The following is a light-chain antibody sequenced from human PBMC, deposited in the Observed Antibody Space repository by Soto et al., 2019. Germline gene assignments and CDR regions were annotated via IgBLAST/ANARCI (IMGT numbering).Light chain of an antibody. CDR2: GAS. V-gene: IGKV3-15*01. CDR3: QQYNNWPPQT. J-gene: IGKJ1*01. CDR1: QSIGTY. Sequence: EIVLTQSPATLSLSPGRGATLSCRASQSIGTYLAWYQQKPGQAPRLVIFGASLRATGVPARFSGSGSGTEFTLTISSLQSEDFAVYYCQQYNNWPPQTFGQGTKVDIK.